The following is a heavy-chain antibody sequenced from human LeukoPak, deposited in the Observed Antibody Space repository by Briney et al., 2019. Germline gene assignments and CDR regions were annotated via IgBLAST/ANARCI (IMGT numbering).Heavy chain of an antibody. CDR1: GYTFTGYY. CDR3: ARGVLRSTSRRYYYFDY. D-gene: IGHD2-2*01. Sequence: ASVKVSCKASGYTFTGYYMHWVRQAPGQGLEWMGWINPNSGGTNYAQKFQGRVTMTRDTSISTAYMELSRLRSDDTAVYYCARGVLRSTSRRYYYFDYWGREPWSPSPQ. J-gene: IGHJ4*02. CDR2: INPNSGGT. V-gene: IGHV1-2*02.